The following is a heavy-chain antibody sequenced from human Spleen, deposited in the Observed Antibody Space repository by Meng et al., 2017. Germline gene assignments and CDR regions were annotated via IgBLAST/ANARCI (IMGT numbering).Heavy chain of an antibody. J-gene: IGHJ4*02. Sequence: VQLQKGGAGLLKPSEPLSLTCAVYGGSFSGYYWIWIRQPPGKGLEWIGEINHSGSTNYNPSLESRATISVDTSQNNLSLKLSSVTAADSAVYYCARGPTTMAHDFDYWGQGTLVTVSS. V-gene: IGHV4-34*01. CDR3: ARGPTTMAHDFDY. CDR2: INHSGST. CDR1: GGSFSGYY. D-gene: IGHD4-11*01.